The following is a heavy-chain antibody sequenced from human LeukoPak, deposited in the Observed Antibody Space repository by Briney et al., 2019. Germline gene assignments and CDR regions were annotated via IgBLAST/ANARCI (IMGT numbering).Heavy chain of an antibody. J-gene: IGHJ4*02. CDR3: ARWDSGNYYGIGD. Sequence: PGGSLRLSCAASGFSLSSYWMSWVRQAPGNGLEGVANIKQDGSEKYYGDSVKGRFTISRDNAKNSLYLQMNSLRAEDTAVYYCARWDSGNYYGIGDWGQGTLVTVSS. D-gene: IGHD1-26*01. V-gene: IGHV3-7*04. CDR1: GFSLSSYW. CDR2: IKQDGSEK.